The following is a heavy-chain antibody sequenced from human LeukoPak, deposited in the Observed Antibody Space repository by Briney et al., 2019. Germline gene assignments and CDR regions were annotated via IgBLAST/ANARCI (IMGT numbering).Heavy chain of an antibody. V-gene: IGHV3-9*01. Sequence: GGGLRLSCAPSGFTFDDYAMHWGRQAPGGGREWVSGISWNSGSIGYADSVKGRFTISRDNAKNTLYLQMNSLRADDTAVYYCARTNLEQLVVDYWGQGTLVTVSS. CDR3: ARTNLEQLVVDY. CDR1: GFTFDDYA. J-gene: IGHJ4*02. CDR2: ISWNSGSI. D-gene: IGHD6-6*01.